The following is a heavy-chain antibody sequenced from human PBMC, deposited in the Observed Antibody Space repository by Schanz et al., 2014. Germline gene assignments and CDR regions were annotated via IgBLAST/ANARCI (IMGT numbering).Heavy chain of an antibody. CDR2: ISASGGST. V-gene: IGHV3-23*04. Sequence: VQLVESGGGVVQPGGSLRLSCAASGFTFSSYAMIWVRQAPGKGLEWVSTISASGGSTYYADSVKGRFTISRDNSKNTLYLQMNSLRAEDTAVYYCAKDLLYGAPMPLNHLDYWGQGTLVTVSS. J-gene: IGHJ4*02. D-gene: IGHD2-2*01. CDR3: AKDLLYGAPMPLNHLDY. CDR1: GFTFSSYA.